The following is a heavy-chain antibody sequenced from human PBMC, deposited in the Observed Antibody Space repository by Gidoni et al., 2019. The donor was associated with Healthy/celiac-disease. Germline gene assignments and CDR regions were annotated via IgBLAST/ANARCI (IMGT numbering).Heavy chain of an antibody. CDR1: GYTFTGYY. D-gene: IGHD3-3*01. V-gene: IGHV1-2*02. CDR3: VWSPATIFGVVIIEYDAFDI. Sequence: QVQLVQSGAEVKKPGASVKVSCKASGYTFTGYYMHWVRQAPGQGLEWMGWINPNSGGTNYAQKFQGRVTMTRDTSISTAYMELSRLRSDDTAVYYCVWSPATIFGVVIIEYDAFDIWGQGTMVTVSS. CDR2: INPNSGGT. J-gene: IGHJ3*02.